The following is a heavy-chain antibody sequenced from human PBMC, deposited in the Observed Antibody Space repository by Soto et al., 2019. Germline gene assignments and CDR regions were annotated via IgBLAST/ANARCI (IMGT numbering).Heavy chain of an antibody. CDR1: GGTFSSYT. J-gene: IGHJ4*02. CDR2: IIPILGIA. Sequence: ASVKVSWKAAGGTFSSYTISWGRQAPGQGLEWMGGIIPILGIANYAQKFQGRVTITADKSTSTAYMELSSLRSEDTAVYYCARDHPQYYFDYWGQGTLVTVSS. CDR3: ARDHPQYYFDY. V-gene: IGHV1-69*10.